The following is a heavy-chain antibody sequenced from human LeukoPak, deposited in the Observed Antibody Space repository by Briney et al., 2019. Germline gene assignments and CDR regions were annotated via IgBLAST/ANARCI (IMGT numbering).Heavy chain of an antibody. V-gene: IGHV1-18*01. CDR1: GYTFTNYG. CDR2: ISPYNDNT. J-gene: IGHJ3*02. CDR3: ARRLDIVVSIAFDI. D-gene: IGHD5-12*01. Sequence: ASVKVSCKTSGYTFTNYGLSWVRQAPGQGLEWMGWISPYNDNTNYAQKFQGRVTMTTDTSTRTAYMELRSLRSDDTAVHYCARRLDIVVSIAFDIWGQGTMVTVSS.